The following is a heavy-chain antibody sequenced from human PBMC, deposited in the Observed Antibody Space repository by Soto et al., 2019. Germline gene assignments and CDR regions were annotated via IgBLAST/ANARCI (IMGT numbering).Heavy chain of an antibody. CDR3: AREEKSGYRLGLDY. J-gene: IGHJ4*02. Sequence: EVQLVESGGGLVKPGGSLRLSCAASGFTFSSYSMNWVRQAPGKGLEWVSSISSSSSYIYYADSVKGRFTISRDNAKNSLYLQMNSLRAEDTAVYYCAREEKSGYRLGLDYWGQGTLVTVSS. CDR1: GFTFSSYS. V-gene: IGHV3-21*01. D-gene: IGHD5-12*01. CDR2: ISSSSSYI.